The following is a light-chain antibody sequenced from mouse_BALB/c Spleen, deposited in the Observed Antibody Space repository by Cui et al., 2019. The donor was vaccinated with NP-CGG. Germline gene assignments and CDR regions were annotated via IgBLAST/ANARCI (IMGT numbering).Light chain of an antibody. V-gene: IGLV1*01. CDR2: GTN. Sequence: QAVVTQASALTTSPGETVTLTCRSSTGAFTTTNYANWVQEKPDHLFSGLIGGTNNRAPGVPARFSGSLIGDKAALTITGAQTEDEAIYFCALWYGNHWVFGGGTKLTVL. CDR1: TGAFTTTNY. CDR3: ALWYGNHWV. J-gene: IGLJ1*01.